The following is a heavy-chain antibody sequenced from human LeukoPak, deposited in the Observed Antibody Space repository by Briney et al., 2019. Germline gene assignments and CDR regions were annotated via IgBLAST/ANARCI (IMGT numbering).Heavy chain of an antibody. CDR3: AKDVKGRCITMIVAGYDY. CDR1: GFTFSSYG. D-gene: IGHD3-22*01. Sequence: GGSLRLSCAASGFTFSSYGMHWVRQAPGKGLEWVAVISYDGSNKYYADSVKGRFTISRDNSKNTLYLQMNSLRAEDTAVYYCAKDVKGRCITMIVAGYDYWGQGTLVTVSS. J-gene: IGHJ4*02. CDR2: ISYDGSNK. V-gene: IGHV3-30*18.